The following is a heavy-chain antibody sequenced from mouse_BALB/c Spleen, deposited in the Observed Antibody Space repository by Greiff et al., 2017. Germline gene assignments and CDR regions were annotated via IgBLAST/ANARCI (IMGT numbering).Heavy chain of an antibody. V-gene: IGHV5-6*02. Sequence: DVHLVESGGDLVKPGGSLKLSCAASGFTFSSYGMSWVRQTPDKRLEWVATISSGGSYTYYPDSVKGRFTISRDNAKNTLYLQMSSLKSEDTAMYYWARRGDGYFYYYAMDYWGQGTSVTVSS. J-gene: IGHJ4*01. CDR2: ISSGGSYT. CDR1: GFTFSSYG. CDR3: ARRGDGYFYYYAMDY. D-gene: IGHD2-3*01.